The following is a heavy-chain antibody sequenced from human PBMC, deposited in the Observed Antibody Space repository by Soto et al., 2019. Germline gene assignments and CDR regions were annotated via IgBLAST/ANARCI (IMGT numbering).Heavy chain of an antibody. CDR1: GDSVSSNSAA. D-gene: IGHD6-6*01. J-gene: IGHJ4*02. CDR3: ARIPLDRVDSSSYYFDY. V-gene: IGHV6-1*01. CDR2: TYYRSKWYN. Sequence: SQTLSLTCAISGDSVSSNSAAWNWIRQSPSRGLEWLGRTYYRSKWYNDYAVSVKSRITINPDTSKNQFSLQLNSVNPEDTAVDYCARIPLDRVDSSSYYFDYWGQGTLVTVSS.